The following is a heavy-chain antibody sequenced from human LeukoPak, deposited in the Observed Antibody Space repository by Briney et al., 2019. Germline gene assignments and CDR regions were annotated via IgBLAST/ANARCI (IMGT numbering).Heavy chain of an antibody. V-gene: IGHV3-33*01. Sequence: GRSLRLSCAASGFTFSSYGMHWVRQAPGKGLEWVAVIWYDGTNKYYADSVRGRFTISRDNSKNTLYLQMNSLRAEDTAVYYCAVNYYDSTGYPYYFEYWGQGTLVTVSS. CDR3: AVNYYDSTGYPYYFEY. CDR1: GFTFSSYG. D-gene: IGHD3-22*01. CDR2: IWYDGTNK. J-gene: IGHJ4*02.